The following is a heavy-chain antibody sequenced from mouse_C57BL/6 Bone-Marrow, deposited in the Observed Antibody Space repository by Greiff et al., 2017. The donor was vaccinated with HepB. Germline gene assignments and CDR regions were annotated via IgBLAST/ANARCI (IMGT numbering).Heavy chain of an antibody. CDR3: ARVYYSNYVSVLWFAY. Sequence: QVQLKQSGAELARPGASVKLSCKASGYTFTSYGISWVKQRTGQGLEWIGEIYPRSGNTYYNEKFKGKATLTADKSSSTAYMELRSLTSEDSAVYFCARVYYSNYVSVLWFAYWGQGTLVTVSA. V-gene: IGHV1-81*01. CDR2: IYPRSGNT. D-gene: IGHD2-5*01. J-gene: IGHJ3*01. CDR1: GYTFTSYG.